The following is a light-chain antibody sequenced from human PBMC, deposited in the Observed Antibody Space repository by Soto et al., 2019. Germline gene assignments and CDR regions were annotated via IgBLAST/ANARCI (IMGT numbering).Light chain of an antibody. Sequence: EIVLTQSPGTLSLSPGERATLSCRASQSVSSSYLAWYQQKPGQGPRLLISGASTRATGIPDRFSGSGSGTDFTLTISRLEPEDFAVYYCQQYGNSRWTFGQGTKVEIK. CDR2: GAS. J-gene: IGKJ1*01. CDR1: QSVSSSY. CDR3: QQYGNSRWT. V-gene: IGKV3-20*01.